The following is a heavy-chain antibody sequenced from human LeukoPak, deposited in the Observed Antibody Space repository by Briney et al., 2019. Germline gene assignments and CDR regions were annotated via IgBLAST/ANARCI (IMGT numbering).Heavy chain of an antibody. CDR2: ISGSGGTS. CDR1: GFTFSRFA. J-gene: IGHJ4*02. D-gene: IGHD1-1*01. V-gene: IGHV3-23*01. Sequence: GGSLRLACAASGFTFSRFAMCWVRQAPGKGLEWVSSISGSGGTSYYADSVKGRFTISRDNSKNTLCLQMSSLRADDTAVYYCAKESLRYDFDYWGQGTLVTVSS. CDR3: AKESLRYDFDY.